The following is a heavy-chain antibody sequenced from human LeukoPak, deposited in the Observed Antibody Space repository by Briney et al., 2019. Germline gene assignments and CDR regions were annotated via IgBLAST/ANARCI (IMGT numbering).Heavy chain of an antibody. CDR3: AKRSDGGVHFDY. D-gene: IGHD3-16*01. V-gene: IGHV3-23*01. Sequence: GGSLRLSCAASGFTFSSYAMSWVRQAPGKGLEWVSAISGSGGSTYYADSVKGRFTIPRDNSKNTLYLQMNSLRAEDTAVYYCAKRSDGGVHFDYWGQGTLVTVSS. CDR2: ISGSGGST. J-gene: IGHJ4*02. CDR1: GFTFSSYA.